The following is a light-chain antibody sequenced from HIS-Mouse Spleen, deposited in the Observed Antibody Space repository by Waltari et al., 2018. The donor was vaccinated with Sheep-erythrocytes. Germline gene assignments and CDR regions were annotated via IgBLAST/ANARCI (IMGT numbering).Light chain of an antibody. CDR3: QQSYSTPRT. CDR1: QSISSY. J-gene: IGKJ1*01. CDR2: AAS. V-gene: IGKV1-39*01. Sequence: DIQMTQSPSSLSASVGDRVTITCRASQSISSYLTWYQQKPGKAPKPLIYAASSLQSGVPSRFSGSGYGTDFTLTISSLQPEDFATYYCQQSYSTPRTFGQGTKVEIK.